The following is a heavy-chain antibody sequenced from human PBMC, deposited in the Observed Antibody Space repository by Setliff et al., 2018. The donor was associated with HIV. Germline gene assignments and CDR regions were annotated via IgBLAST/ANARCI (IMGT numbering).Heavy chain of an antibody. CDR2: ISHSGNT. V-gene: IGHV4-39*07. CDR1: GGSISSNNDH. CDR3: ARVPTVVTFYYYMDV. D-gene: IGHD4-17*01. J-gene: IGHJ6*03. Sequence: SETLSLTCTVSGGSISSNNDHWGWIRQPPGKGLEWIGSISHSGNTYYNPSLKSRVSISVDTSKNQISLKLSSVTAADTAVYYCARVPTVVTFYYYMDVWGKGTTVTVSS.